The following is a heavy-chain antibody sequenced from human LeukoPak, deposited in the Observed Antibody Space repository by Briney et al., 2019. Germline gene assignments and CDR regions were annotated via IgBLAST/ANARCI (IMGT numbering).Heavy chain of an antibody. J-gene: IGHJ4*02. D-gene: IGHD2-15*01. V-gene: IGHV3-20*01. Sequence: GGSLRLSCAASGFTFDDYAMHWVRQPPGKGLEWVSGINWNGGRTGYADSVKGRFTISRDNAKNSLYLQMNSLRAEDTALYHCARDYCSGGSCYSFVYWGQGTLVTVSS. CDR2: INWNGGRT. CDR1: GFTFDDYA. CDR3: ARDYCSGGSCYSFVY.